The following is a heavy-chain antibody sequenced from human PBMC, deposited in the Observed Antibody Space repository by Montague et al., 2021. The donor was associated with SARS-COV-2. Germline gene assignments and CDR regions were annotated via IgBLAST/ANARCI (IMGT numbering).Heavy chain of an antibody. Sequence: TLSLTCTVSGGSISSGGYYWSWIRQHPGKGLEWIGYIYYSGSTYYNPSLKSRVTISVDMSKNQFSLKLSSVTAADTAVYYCARDFGPYSSGWGHYYDMDVWGQGTTVTVSS. CDR1: GGSISSGGYY. D-gene: IGHD6-19*01. CDR3: ARDFGPYSSGWGHYYDMDV. CDR2: IYYSGST. J-gene: IGHJ6*02. V-gene: IGHV4-31*03.